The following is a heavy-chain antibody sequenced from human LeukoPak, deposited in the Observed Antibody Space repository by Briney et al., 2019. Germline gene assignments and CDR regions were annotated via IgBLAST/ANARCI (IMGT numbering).Heavy chain of an antibody. V-gene: IGHV3-30*18. CDR2: IPYDGSNK. Sequence: GGSLRLSCAASGFTFSSYGMHWVRQAPGKGLEWVAVIPYDGSNKYYADSVKGRFTISRDNSKNTLYLQMNSLRAEDTAVYYCAKLGPYFDYWGQGTLVTVSS. CDR3: AKLGPYFDY. J-gene: IGHJ4*02. CDR1: GFTFSSYG.